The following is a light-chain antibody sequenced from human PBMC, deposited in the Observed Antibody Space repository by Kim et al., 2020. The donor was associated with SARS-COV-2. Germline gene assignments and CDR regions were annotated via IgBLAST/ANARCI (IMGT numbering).Light chain of an antibody. J-gene: IGKJ2*02. CDR1: RNIDTD. CDR3: HQYRSYPWT. CDR2: MAS. Sequence: SASVGDRATITCRASRNIDTDLAWYQQKPGKAPKLLIFMASNLKSGVPSRFSGSGSGTEFTLTTSSLQPDDFATYYCHQYRSYPWTFGQGTKLEI. V-gene: IGKV1-5*03.